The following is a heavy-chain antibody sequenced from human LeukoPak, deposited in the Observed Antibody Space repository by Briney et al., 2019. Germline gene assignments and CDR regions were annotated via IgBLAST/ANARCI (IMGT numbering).Heavy chain of an antibody. Sequence: SETLSLTCAVYGGSFSGYYWSWIRQPPGKGLEWIGEINHSGSTNYNPSLKSRVTISVDTSKNQFSLKLRSVTAADTAIYYCARGVVGWFDPWGQGTLVTVSS. J-gene: IGHJ5*02. CDR1: GGSFSGYY. V-gene: IGHV4-34*01. CDR3: ARGVVGWFDP. D-gene: IGHD2-2*01. CDR2: INHSGST.